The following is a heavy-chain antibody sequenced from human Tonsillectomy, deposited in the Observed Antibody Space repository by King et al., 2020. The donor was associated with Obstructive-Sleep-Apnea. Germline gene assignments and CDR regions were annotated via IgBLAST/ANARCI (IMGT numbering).Heavy chain of an antibody. J-gene: IGHJ5*02. CDR1: GGSTSSGSYY. Sequence: VQLQESGPGLVKPSETLSLTCTVSGGSTSSGSYYWGWIRQPPGKGLEWIASVSHTGRTFYMSSIESRVYISIDTSRNPFSLKLTSVTAADTAVYYCAQEGGETGARWFDPWGQGTLVTVSS. V-gene: IGHV4-39*07. D-gene: IGHD1-26*01. CDR3: AQEGGETGARWFDP. CDR2: VSHTGRT.